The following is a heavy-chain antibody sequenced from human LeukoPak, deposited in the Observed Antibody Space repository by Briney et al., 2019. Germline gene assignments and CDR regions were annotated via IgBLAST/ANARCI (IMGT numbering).Heavy chain of an antibody. Sequence: GGSLRLSCAASGFTFSSYGMHWVRQAPGKGLEWVAVISYDGNYKYYGDSVKGRFTISRDNAKNSLYLQMNSLRAEDTALYYCARVYELREEDYYYYYMDVWGKGTTVTVSS. CDR3: ARVYELREEDYYYYYMDV. V-gene: IGHV3-30*03. D-gene: IGHD5/OR15-5a*01. CDR1: GFTFSSYG. J-gene: IGHJ6*03. CDR2: ISYDGNYK.